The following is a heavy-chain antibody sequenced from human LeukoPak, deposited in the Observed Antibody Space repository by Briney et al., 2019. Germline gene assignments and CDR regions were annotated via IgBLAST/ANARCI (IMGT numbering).Heavy chain of an antibody. CDR2: ISDRGDST. J-gene: IGHJ3*01. CDR3: AKGRWGLTINNFDL. CDR1: GFTFSSYG. D-gene: IGHD2-21*02. Sequence: GGSLRLSCAASGFTFSSYGMSWVRQAPGKGLEWVSVISDRGDSTYYADSVKGRFTISRDSSKNTLYLQMNSLGGEDTALYYCAKGRWGLTINNFDLWGQGTMVTVSS. V-gene: IGHV3-23*01.